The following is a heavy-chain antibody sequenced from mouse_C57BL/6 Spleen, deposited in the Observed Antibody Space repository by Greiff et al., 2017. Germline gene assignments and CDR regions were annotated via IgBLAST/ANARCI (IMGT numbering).Heavy chain of an antibody. CDR1: GFTFSSYG. D-gene: IGHD2-2*01. V-gene: IGHV5-6*01. J-gene: IGHJ2*01. CDR2: ISSGGSYT. Sequence: EVQRVESGGDLVKPGGSLKLSCAASGFTFSSYGMSWVRQTPDKRLEWVATISSGGSYTYYPDSVKGRFTISRDNAKNTLYLQMSSLKSEDTAMYYCARRGNGYDYFDYWGQGTTLTVSS. CDR3: ARRGNGYDYFDY.